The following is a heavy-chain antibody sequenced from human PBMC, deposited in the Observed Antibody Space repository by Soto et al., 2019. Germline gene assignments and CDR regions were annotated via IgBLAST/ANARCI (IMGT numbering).Heavy chain of an antibody. V-gene: IGHV1-18*04. CDR3: ARDVSSGWLGWFDP. CDR1: GYTFTSYY. Sequence: ASVKVSCKASGYTFTSYYMHCVRQAPGQGLEWMGWISAYNGNTNYAQKLQGRVTMTTDTSTSTAYMELRSLRSDDTAVYYCARDVSSGWLGWFDPWGQGTLVTLSS. CDR2: ISAYNGNT. J-gene: IGHJ5*02. D-gene: IGHD6-19*01.